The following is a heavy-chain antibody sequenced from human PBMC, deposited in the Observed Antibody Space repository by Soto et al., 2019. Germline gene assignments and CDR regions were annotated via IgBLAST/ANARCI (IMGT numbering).Heavy chain of an antibody. CDR2: INHSGST. Sequence: SETLSLTCAVYGGSFSGYYWSWIRQPPGKGLEWIGEINHSGSTNYNPSLKSRVTISVDTSKNQFSLKLSSVTAADTAVYYCARGPTNYGDVDYWGQGTLVTVSS. CDR1: GGSFSGYY. CDR3: ARGPTNYGDVDY. V-gene: IGHV4-34*01. D-gene: IGHD4-17*01. J-gene: IGHJ4*02.